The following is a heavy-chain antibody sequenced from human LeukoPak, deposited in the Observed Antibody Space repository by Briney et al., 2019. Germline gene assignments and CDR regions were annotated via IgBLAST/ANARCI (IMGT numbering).Heavy chain of an antibody. V-gene: IGHV3-30*18. CDR2: ISYDGSKK. Sequence: PGGSLRLSCAASGFTFSGYDMHWIRQAPGKGLEWVAVISYDGSKKYYGDSVQGRFTISRDNSKSTLFLQMNSLRAEDTALYYCAKGDYGGYSHGFDIWGQGTRVTVSS. D-gene: IGHD4-23*01. CDR3: AKGDYGGYSHGFDI. CDR1: GFTFSGYD. J-gene: IGHJ3*02.